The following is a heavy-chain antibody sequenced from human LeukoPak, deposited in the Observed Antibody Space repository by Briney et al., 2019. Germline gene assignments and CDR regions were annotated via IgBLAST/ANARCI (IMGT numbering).Heavy chain of an antibody. J-gene: IGHJ4*02. CDR2: IYYSGST. D-gene: IGHD3-16*01. CDR1: GGSISSYY. V-gene: IGHV4-59*08. CDR3: ANYGPFGPFDY. Sequence: SETLSLTCTVSGGSISSYYWSWLRQPPGKGLEWIGYIYYSGSTNYNPSLKGRVTISVDTSKNQFSLKLSSVTAADTAVYYCANYGPFGPFDYWGQGTLVTVSS.